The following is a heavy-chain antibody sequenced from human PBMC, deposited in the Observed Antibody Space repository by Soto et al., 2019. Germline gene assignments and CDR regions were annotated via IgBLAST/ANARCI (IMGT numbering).Heavy chain of an antibody. Sequence: GESLKISCKGSGFSFTSYWIGWVRQMPGEGLEWMGIIYPYDSDVRYSPSFQGRVSISADKPTTTAYLQWSSLKASDTAIYYCARVGTSSARLFGPWGQGTLVTVSS. D-gene: IGHD2-8*01. V-gene: IGHV5-51*04. CDR2: IYPYDSDV. J-gene: IGHJ5*02. CDR1: GFSFTSYW. CDR3: ARVGTSSARLFGP.